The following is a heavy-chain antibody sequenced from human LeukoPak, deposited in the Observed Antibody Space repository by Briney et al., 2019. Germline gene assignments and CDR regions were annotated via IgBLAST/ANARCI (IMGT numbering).Heavy chain of an antibody. CDR2: LYSGGST. CDR1: GFTVSSNY. J-gene: IGHJ4*02. V-gene: IGHV3-53*01. CDR3: ARETYYGSGSYSDFALDY. Sequence: GGSLRLSCAASGFTVSSNYMSWVRQAPVKGLEWVSVLYSGGSTYYANSVKGRFTISRDNAKNSVYLQMNSLRAEDTAVYYCARETYYGSGSYSDFALDYWGQGTLVTVSS. D-gene: IGHD3-10*01.